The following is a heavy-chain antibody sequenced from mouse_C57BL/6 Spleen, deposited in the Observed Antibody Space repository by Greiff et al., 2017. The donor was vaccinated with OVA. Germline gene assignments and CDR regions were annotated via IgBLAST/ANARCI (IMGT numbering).Heavy chain of an antibody. J-gene: IGHJ4*01. CDR3: APSITTVVDYAMDY. CDR1: GYTFTSYW. Sequence: QVQLQQPGAELVKPGASVKLSCKASGYTFTSYWMNWVKQRPGRGLEWIGRIDPNSGGTKYNEKFKSKATLTVDKPSSTAYMQLSSLTSEDSAVYYCAPSITTVVDYAMDYWGQGTSVTVSS. V-gene: IGHV1-72*01. CDR2: IDPNSGGT. D-gene: IGHD1-1*01.